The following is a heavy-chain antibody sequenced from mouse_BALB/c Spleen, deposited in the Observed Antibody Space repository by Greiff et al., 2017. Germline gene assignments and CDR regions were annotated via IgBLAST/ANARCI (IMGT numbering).Heavy chain of an antibody. CDR2: ISYDGSN. Sequence: VQLKESGPGLVKPSQSLSLTCSVTGYSITSGYYWNWIRQFPGNKLEWMGYISYDGSNNYNPSLKNRISITRDTSKNQFFLKLNSVTTEDTATYYCAREGGLLYFDYWGQGTTLTVSS. CDR1: GYSITSGYY. CDR3: AREGGLLYFDY. V-gene: IGHV3-6*02. J-gene: IGHJ2*01.